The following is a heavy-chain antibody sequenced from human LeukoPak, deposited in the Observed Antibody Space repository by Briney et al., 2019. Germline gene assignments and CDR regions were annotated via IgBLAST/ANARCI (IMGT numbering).Heavy chain of an antibody. D-gene: IGHD2-15*01. CDR2: IYPGDSDT. V-gene: IGHV5-51*01. CDR3: AGQNFSGYCSGGSCYPFDY. CDR1: GYSFTSYW. Sequence: GESLKISCKGSGYSFTSYWIGWVRQMPGEGLEWMGIIYPGDSDTRYSPSFQGQVTISADKSISTAYLQWSSLKASDTAMYYCAGQNFSGYCSGGSCYPFDYWGQGTLVTVSS. J-gene: IGHJ4*02.